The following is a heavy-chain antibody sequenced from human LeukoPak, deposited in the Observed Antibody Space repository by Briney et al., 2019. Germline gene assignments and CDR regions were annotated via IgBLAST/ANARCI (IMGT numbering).Heavy chain of an antibody. CDR2: IRTKANRCAT. D-gene: IGHD1-26*01. J-gene: IGHJ4*02. CDR3: TSRRLVGATIDFDY. CDR1: GFTFSGTD. Sequence: PGGSLRLSCAASGFTFSGTDMHWVRQASGKGLERVGRIRTKANRCATAYAASVKGRFTISRDDSKNTAYLQMNSLKAEDTAVYYCTSRRLVGATIDFDYWGQGTLVTVSS. V-gene: IGHV3-73*01.